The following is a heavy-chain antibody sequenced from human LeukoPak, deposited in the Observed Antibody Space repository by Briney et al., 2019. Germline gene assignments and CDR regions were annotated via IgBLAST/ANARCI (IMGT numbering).Heavy chain of an antibody. Sequence: SETLSLTCAVYGGSFSGHYWSWIRQPPGKGLEWIGEINHSGSTNYNPSLKSRVPISVDTSKNQFSLKLSSVTAADTAVYYCARPTSGSYYKWGQGTLVTVSS. CDR3: ARPTSGSYYK. D-gene: IGHD3-10*01. J-gene: IGHJ4*02. V-gene: IGHV4-34*01. CDR2: INHSGST. CDR1: GGSFSGHY.